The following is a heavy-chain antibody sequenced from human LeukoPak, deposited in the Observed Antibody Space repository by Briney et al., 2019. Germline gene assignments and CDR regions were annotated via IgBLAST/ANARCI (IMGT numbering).Heavy chain of an antibody. D-gene: IGHD1-1*01. J-gene: IGHJ3*02. V-gene: IGHV1-3*01. CDR1: GYTFTSYA. CDR2: INAGNGNT. Sequence: ASVKVSCKASGYTFTSYAMHWVRQAPGQRLEWMGWINAGNGNTKYSQKFQGRVTITRDTSASTAYMELSSLRSEDTAVYYCARKELEPAAFDIWGQGTMVTVSS. CDR3: ARKELEPAAFDI.